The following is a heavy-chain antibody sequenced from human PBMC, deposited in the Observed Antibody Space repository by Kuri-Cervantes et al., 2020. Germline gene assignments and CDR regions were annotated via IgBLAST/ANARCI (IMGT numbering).Heavy chain of an antibody. CDR3: ARDRLWFGELSTQKAFDL. V-gene: IGHV4-59*01. Sequence: GSLRLSCTVSGGSISSYYWSWIRQPPGKGLEWIGYIYYSGSTNYNPSLKSRVTISVDTSKNQFSLKLSSVTAADTAVYYCARDRLWFGELSTQKAFDLWGQGTMVTVSS. CDR2: IYYSGST. D-gene: IGHD3-10*01. J-gene: IGHJ3*01. CDR1: GGSISSYY.